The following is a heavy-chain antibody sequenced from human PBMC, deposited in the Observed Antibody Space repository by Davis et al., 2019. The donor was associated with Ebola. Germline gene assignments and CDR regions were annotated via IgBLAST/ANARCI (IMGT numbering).Heavy chain of an antibody. D-gene: IGHD3-3*01. CDR1: GFTFSSYG. V-gene: IGHV3-23*01. J-gene: IGHJ6*03. CDR2: ISGSGGST. Sequence: PGGSLRLSCAASGFTFSSYGMSWVRQAPGKGLEWVSAISGSGGSTYYADSVKGRFTISRDNSKNTLYLQMNSLRAEDTAVYYCAKKFLEWLIKYYYYYYYMDVWGKGTTVTVSS. CDR3: AKKFLEWLIKYYYYYYYMDV.